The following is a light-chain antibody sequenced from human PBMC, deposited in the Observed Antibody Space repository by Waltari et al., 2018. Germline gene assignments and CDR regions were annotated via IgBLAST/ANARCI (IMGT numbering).Light chain of an antibody. V-gene: IGLV3-25*03. J-gene: IGLJ3*02. Sequence: SPELTPPLSVSVSLGQTARITSAGDFLAQQYTSWYQQNPDQAPVYVMFKKNERPSGIPERFFGSRSETTVTLLIIGAQEEDEADYYCQSSDITGTYGVFGGGTKLTVL. CDR1: FLAQQY. CDR2: KKN. CDR3: QSSDITGTYGV.